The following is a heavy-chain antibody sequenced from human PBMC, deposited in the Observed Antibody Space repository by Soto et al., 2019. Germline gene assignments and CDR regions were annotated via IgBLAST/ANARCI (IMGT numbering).Heavy chain of an antibody. D-gene: IGHD2-15*01. CDR1: GFTFSSYG. CDR3: ARESAYCSGGSCYPGGAFDI. CDR2: IWYDGSNK. V-gene: IGHV3-33*01. Sequence: QVQLVESGGGVVQPGRSLRLSCAASGFTFSSYGMHWVRQAPGKGLEWVAVIWYDGSNKYYADSVKGRFTISRDNSKNTLYLQMNSLRAEDTALYYCARESAYCSGGSCYPGGAFDIWGQGTMVTVSS. J-gene: IGHJ3*02.